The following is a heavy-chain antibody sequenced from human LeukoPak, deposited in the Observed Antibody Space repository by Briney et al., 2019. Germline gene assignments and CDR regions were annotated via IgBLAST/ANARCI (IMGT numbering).Heavy chain of an antibody. CDR3: ARRPQSSAVAGTDWFDP. J-gene: IGHJ5*02. D-gene: IGHD6-19*01. V-gene: IGHV3-20*04. CDR1: GFTFDDYG. CDR2: INWNGGST. Sequence: PGGSLRLSCAASGFTFDDYGMGWVRQAPGKGLEWVSNINWNGGSTGYADSVKGRFTISRDNAKNSLYLQMNSLRAEDTALYYCARRPQSSAVAGTDWFDPWGQGTLVTVSS.